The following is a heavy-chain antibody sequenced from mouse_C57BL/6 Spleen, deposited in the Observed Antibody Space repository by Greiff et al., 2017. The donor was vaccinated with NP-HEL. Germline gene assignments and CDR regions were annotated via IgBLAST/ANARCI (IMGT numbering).Heavy chain of an antibody. Sequence: EVQRVESGGDLVKPGGSLKLSCAASGFTFSSYGMSWVRQTPDKRLEWVATISSGGSYTYYPDSVKGRFTISRDNAKNTLYLQMSSLKSEDTAMYYCARPPFDGYYEGYYFDYWGQGTTLTVSS. CDR3: ARPPFDGYYEGYYFDY. CDR1: GFTFSSYG. CDR2: ISSGGSYT. J-gene: IGHJ2*01. V-gene: IGHV5-6*01. D-gene: IGHD2-3*01.